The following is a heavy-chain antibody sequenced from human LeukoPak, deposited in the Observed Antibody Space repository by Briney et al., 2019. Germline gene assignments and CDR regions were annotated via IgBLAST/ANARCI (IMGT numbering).Heavy chain of an antibody. CDR2: IYSSGST. V-gene: IGHV4-4*07. D-gene: IGHD6-13*01. CDR3: ARDGVQQLVPPYYYYGMDV. Sequence: SETLSLTCTVSGGSISSYYWTWIRQPAGKGLEWIGRIYSSGSTDDNPSLKSRVTMSVDTSKNQFSLKLSSVIAADTAVYYCARDGVQQLVPPYYYYGMDVWGQGTTVTVSS. J-gene: IGHJ6*02. CDR1: GGSISSYY.